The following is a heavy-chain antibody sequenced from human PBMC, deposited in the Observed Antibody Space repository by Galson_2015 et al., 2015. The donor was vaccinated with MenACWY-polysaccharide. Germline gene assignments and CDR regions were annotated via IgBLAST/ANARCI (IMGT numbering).Heavy chain of an antibody. Sequence: SLRLSCAASGFTFSSYEMNWVRQAPGKGLEWVSYISSSGSTKWYVDSVRGRFTISRDNAKNSLYLQMNSLRAEDTAVYYCSRDPRGMDVWGQGTTVPVSS. CDR1: GFTFSSYE. J-gene: IGHJ6*02. V-gene: IGHV3-48*03. CDR2: ISSSGSTK. CDR3: SRDPRGMDV.